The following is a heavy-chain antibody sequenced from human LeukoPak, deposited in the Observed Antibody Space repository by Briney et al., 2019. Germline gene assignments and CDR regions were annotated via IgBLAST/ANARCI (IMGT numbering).Heavy chain of an antibody. Sequence: SETLSLTCTVSGGSISSYYWSWIRQPPGKGLEWIGYIYTSGSTNYNPSLKSRVTISVDTSKNQFSLKLSSVTAADTAVYYCARHVTYYYDSSGYYLGYYFDYWGQGTLVNVSS. CDR2: IYTSGST. CDR3: ARHVTYYYDSSGYYLGYYFDY. J-gene: IGHJ4*02. CDR1: GGSISSYY. D-gene: IGHD3-22*01. V-gene: IGHV4-4*09.